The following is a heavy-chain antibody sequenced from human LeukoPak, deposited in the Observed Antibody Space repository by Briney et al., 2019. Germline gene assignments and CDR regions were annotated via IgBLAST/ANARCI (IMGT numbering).Heavy chain of an antibody. CDR3: ARKGYCSGGSCGAFDI. J-gene: IGHJ3*02. V-gene: IGHV4-34*01. D-gene: IGHD2-15*01. CDR2: INHSGTT. Sequence: PSETLSLTCVVYGGSFSGYYWSWIRQPPGKGLEWIGEINHSGTTNYNPSLKSRVTISVDTSKNQFSLKLNSVTAADTAVYYCARKGYCSGGSCGAFDIWGQGTMVTVSS. CDR1: GGSFSGYY.